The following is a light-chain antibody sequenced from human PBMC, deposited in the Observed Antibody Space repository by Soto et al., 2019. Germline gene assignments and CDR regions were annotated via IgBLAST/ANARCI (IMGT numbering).Light chain of an antibody. CDR2: EVD. V-gene: IGLV2-8*01. J-gene: IGLJ2*01. Sequence: QSALTQPPSASGSPGQSVTISCTGTSSDIGYYDYVSWYQHHPGKAPKLMIYEVDKRPSGVPDRFSASRSGNTASLTVSGLQAEDEAAYYCRSHAGRNKYVLFGGGTKLTVL. CDR3: RSHAGRNKYVL. CDR1: SSDIGYYDY.